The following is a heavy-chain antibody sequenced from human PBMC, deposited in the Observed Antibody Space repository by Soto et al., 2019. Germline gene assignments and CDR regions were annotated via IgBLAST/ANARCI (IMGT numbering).Heavy chain of an antibody. CDR1: GFPFNNYD. J-gene: IGHJ6*02. V-gene: IGHV3-48*02. CDR2: ISTTGSTV. Sequence: EVQLVESGGGLVQPGGSLRLSCAASGFPFNNYDMNWVRQAPGKGLEGVSYISTTGSTVYYADSVKGRFTFSRDNAENSLYLQMNSLRDDDTAVYYCARLGGSYWNYYGVDVWGQGTTVTVSS. D-gene: IGHD1-26*01. CDR3: ARLGGSYWNYYGVDV.